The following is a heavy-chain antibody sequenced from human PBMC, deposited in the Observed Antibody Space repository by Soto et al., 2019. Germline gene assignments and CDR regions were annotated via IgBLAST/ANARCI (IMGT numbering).Heavy chain of an antibody. J-gene: IGHJ4*02. Sequence: SVKVSCKASGGTFSSYAISWVRQAPGQGLEWMGGIIPIFGTANYAQKFQGRVTITADESTSTAYMELSSLRSEDTAVYYCARDRNIHYSNPDYWGQGTLVTVSS. CDR2: IIPIFGTA. V-gene: IGHV1-69*13. CDR1: GGTFSSYA. CDR3: ARDRNIHYSNPDY. D-gene: IGHD4-4*01.